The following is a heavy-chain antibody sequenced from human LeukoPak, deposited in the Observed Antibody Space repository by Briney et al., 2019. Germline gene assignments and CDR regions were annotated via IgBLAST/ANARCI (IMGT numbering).Heavy chain of an antibody. V-gene: IGHV4-59*01. CDR1: GGSISSYY. CDR2: IYYSGST. D-gene: IGHD5-18*01. J-gene: IGHJ4*01. Sequence: SETLSLTCTVSGGSISSYYWSWIRQPPGKGLEWIGYIYYSGSTNYNPSLKSRVTISVDTSKNQFSLKLSPVTAADTAVYYCAGGYGSLDYWGQGTLVTVSS. CDR3: AGGYGSLDY.